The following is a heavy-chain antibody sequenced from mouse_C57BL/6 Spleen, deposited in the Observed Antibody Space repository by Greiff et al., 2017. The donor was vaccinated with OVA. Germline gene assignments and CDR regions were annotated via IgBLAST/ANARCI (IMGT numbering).Heavy chain of an antibody. V-gene: IGHV1-20*01. CDR2: INPYNGDT. D-gene: IGHD1-1*01. CDR1: GYSFTGYF. Sequence: EVMLVESGPELVKPGDSVKISCKASGYSFTGYFMNWVMQSHGKSLEWIGRINPYNGDTFYNQKFKGKATLTVDKSSSTAHMELRSLTSEDSAVYYCARSEVAEAMDYWGQGTSVTVSS. CDR3: ARSEVAEAMDY. J-gene: IGHJ4*01.